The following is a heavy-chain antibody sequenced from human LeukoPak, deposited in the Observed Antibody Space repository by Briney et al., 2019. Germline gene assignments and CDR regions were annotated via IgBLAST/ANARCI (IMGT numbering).Heavy chain of an antibody. J-gene: IGHJ4*02. D-gene: IGHD6-13*01. CDR2: ISSSGSTI. CDR3: ASRGKQQLAIN. V-gene: IGHV3-11*01. CDR1: GFTFSDYY. Sequence: GGSLRLSCAVSGFTFSDYYMSWIRQAPGKGLEWVSYISSSGSTIYYADSVKGRFTISRDNAKNSLYLQMNSLRAEDTAVYYCASRGKQQLAINWGQGTLVTVSS.